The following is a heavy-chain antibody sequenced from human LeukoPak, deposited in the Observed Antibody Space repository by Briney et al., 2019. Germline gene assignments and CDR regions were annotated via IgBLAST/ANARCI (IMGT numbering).Heavy chain of an antibody. Sequence: PGGSLRLSCGASGFTFRNFWMNWVRQAPGKGLEWVANIKDDGSDKYYVDSVKGRFTISKDNAKNSLFLQMNSLRVEDTAVYYCARVYYYYDGSGYRYWGQGTLVTVSS. V-gene: IGHV3-7*01. D-gene: IGHD3-22*01. CDR1: GFTFRNFW. CDR2: IKDDGSDK. CDR3: ARVYYYYDGSGYRY. J-gene: IGHJ4*02.